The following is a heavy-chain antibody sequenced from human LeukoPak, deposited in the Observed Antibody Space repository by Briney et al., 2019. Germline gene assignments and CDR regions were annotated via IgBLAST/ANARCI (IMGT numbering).Heavy chain of an antibody. D-gene: IGHD6-19*01. V-gene: IGHV3-23*01. CDR3: IVLAVTGTLGFDN. CDR2: ISGSGGRI. J-gene: IGHJ4*02. Sequence: GGSLRLSCAASGFTFSSYGMSWVRQAPGKGLEWVSAISGSGGRIYYADSVKGRFTISRDNAKNSVHLQMNSLRAEDTAVYYCIVLAVTGTLGFDNWGQGTLVTVSS. CDR1: GFTFSSYG.